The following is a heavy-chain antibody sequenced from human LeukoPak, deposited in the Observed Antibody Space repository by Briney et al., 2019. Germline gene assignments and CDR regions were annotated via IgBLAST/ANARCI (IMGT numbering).Heavy chain of an antibody. J-gene: IGHJ4*02. CDR3: AKDSRGGDPFLWDY. CDR1: GFTVSSKY. Sequence: GGSLRLSCAASGFTVSSKYMTWVRQAPGKGLEWVSAISGSGGSTYYADSVKGRFTISRDNSKNTLYLQMNSLRAEDTAVYYCAKDSRGGDPFLWDYWGQGTLVTVSS. V-gene: IGHV3-23*01. D-gene: IGHD2-21*02. CDR2: ISGSGGST.